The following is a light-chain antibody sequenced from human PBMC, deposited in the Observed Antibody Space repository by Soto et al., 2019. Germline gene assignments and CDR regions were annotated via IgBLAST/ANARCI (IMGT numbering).Light chain of an antibody. Sequence: QSALTQPASVSGSPGQSITISCTGTSSDVGGYNYVSWYQHHPGKAPKLMIYEVSNRPSGVSNRFSGSKSGNTASLTISGLQAEDDADYYCSSYTSSSTDVVFGGGTHLTVL. CDR1: SSDVGGYNY. V-gene: IGLV2-14*01. CDR2: EVS. J-gene: IGLJ2*01. CDR3: SSYTSSSTDVV.